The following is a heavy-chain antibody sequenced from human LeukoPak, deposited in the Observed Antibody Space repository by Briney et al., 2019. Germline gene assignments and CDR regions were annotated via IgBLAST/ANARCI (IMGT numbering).Heavy chain of an antibody. D-gene: IGHD3-16*02. CDR3: AREGVLYGRYGMDV. CDR2: IYYSGSS. J-gene: IGHJ6*02. V-gene: IGHV4-39*01. Sequence: PSETLSLTCTVSGASISSSSSYYWGWIRQPPGKGLEWIGTIYYSGSSFYNPSLKSRVTISVDTSKSQFSLKLSSVTAADTAVYYCAREGVLYGRYGMDVWGQGTTVTVSS. CDR1: GASISSSSSYY.